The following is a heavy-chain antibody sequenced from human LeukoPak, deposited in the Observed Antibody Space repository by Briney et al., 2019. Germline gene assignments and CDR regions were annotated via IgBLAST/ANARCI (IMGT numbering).Heavy chain of an antibody. J-gene: IGHJ4*02. CDR2: IYPGDSDT. V-gene: IGHV5-51*01. CDR3: ARWEDSSGYYPLCFDY. Sequence: GESLKISCKGSGYSFTSYWIGWARQMPGKGLEWMGIIYPGDSDTRYSPSFQGQVTISADKSISTAYLQWSSLKASDTAMYYCARWEDSSGYYPLCFDYWGQGTLVTVSS. CDR1: GYSFTSYW. D-gene: IGHD3-22*01.